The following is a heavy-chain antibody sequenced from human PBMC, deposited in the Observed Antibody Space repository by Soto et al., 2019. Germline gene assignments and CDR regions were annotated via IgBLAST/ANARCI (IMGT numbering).Heavy chain of an antibody. CDR2: INPNSGGT. CDR1: GYTFTGYY. V-gene: IGHV1-2*04. Sequence: ASVKVSCKASGYTFTGYYMHWVRQVPGQGLEWMGWINPNSGGTNYAQKFQGWVTMTRDTSISTAYMELSRLRSDDTAVYYCARTIAVAGAHFDCWGQGTLVTVSS. D-gene: IGHD6-19*01. CDR3: ARTIAVAGAHFDC. J-gene: IGHJ4*02.